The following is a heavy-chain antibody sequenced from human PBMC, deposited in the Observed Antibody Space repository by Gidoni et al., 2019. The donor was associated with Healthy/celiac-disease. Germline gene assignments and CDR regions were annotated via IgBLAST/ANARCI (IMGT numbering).Heavy chain of an antibody. V-gene: IGHV3-30*18. J-gene: IGHJ6*02. CDR3: AKEPVAGTSYYYYYGMDV. D-gene: IGHD6-19*01. Sequence: QVQLVESGGGVVQPGRSLRLSCAASGFTFSSYGLHWVRQAPGKGLEWVAVISYDGSNKYYADSVKGRFTISRDNSKNTLYLQMNSLRAEDTAVYYCAKEPVAGTSYYYYYGMDVWGQGTTVTVSS. CDR1: GFTFSSYG. CDR2: ISYDGSNK.